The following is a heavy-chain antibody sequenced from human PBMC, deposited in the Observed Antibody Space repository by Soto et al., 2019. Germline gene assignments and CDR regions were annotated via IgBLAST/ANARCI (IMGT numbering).Heavy chain of an antibody. CDR1: GFTLSSYA. CDR3: ARDHTLQDVVVVVAATGTFDY. Sequence: GGSLRLSCAASGFTLSSYAMHWVRQAPGKGLEWVAVISYDGSNKYYADSVKGRFTISRDNSKNTLYLQMNSLRAEDTAVYYCARDHTLQDVVVVVAATGTFDYWGQGTLVTVSS. CDR2: ISYDGSNK. D-gene: IGHD2-15*01. V-gene: IGHV3-30-3*01. J-gene: IGHJ4*02.